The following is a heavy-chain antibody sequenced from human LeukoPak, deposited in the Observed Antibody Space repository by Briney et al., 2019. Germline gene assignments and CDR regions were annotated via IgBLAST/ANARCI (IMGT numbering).Heavy chain of an antibody. CDR3: AKGYYDSSGYSHAPPYFDY. D-gene: IGHD3-22*01. V-gene: IGHV3-23*01. J-gene: IGHJ4*02. Sequence: GGSLRLSCAASGFTFSSYAMSWVRQAPGKGLEWVSAIRGSGGSTYYADSVKGRFTISRDNSKNTLYLQMNSLRAEDTAVYYCAKGYYDSSGYSHAPPYFDYWGQGTLVTVSS. CDR2: IRGSGGST. CDR1: GFTFSSYA.